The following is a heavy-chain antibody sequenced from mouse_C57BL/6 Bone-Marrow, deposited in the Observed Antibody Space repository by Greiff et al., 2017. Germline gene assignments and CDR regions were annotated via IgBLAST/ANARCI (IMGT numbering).Heavy chain of an antibody. CDR3: ARAYDYLNYYAMDY. J-gene: IGHJ4*01. D-gene: IGHD2-4*01. Sequence: VKLVESGPGLVQPSQSLSITCTVSGFSLTSYGVPWVRQSPGKGLEWLGVIWSGGSTDYNAAFISRLSISKDNSKSQVFFKMNSLQADDTAIYYCARAYDYLNYYAMDYWGQGTSVTVSS. V-gene: IGHV2-2*01. CDR2: IWSGGST. CDR1: GFSLTSYG.